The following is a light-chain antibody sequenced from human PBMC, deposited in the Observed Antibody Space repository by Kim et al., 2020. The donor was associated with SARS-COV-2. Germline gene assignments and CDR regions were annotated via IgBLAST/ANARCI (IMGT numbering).Light chain of an antibody. CDR1: QSVSTY. Sequence: EIVLTQSPATLSLSPGERATLSCRASQSVSTYLAWYQQKPGQAPRLLIYDTSTRATGVPARFSGTGSGTDFTLTISSLETEDFAVYYCQQRSNSYTFGQGTRLEI. CDR3: QQRSNSYT. CDR2: DTS. J-gene: IGKJ2*01. V-gene: IGKV3-11*01.